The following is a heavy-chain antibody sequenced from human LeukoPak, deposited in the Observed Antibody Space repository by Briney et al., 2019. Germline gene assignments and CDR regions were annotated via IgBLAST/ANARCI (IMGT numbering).Heavy chain of an antibody. J-gene: IGHJ4*02. V-gene: IGHV7-4-1*02. CDR1: GYTFTSYG. D-gene: IGHD6-19*01. Sequence: GASVKVSCKASGYTFTSYGISWVRQAPGQGLEWMGWINTNTGNPTYAQGFTGRFVFSLDTSVSTAYLQISSLKAEDTAVYYCAREVATVAGDYWGQGTLVTVSS. CDR2: INTNTGNP. CDR3: AREVATVAGDY.